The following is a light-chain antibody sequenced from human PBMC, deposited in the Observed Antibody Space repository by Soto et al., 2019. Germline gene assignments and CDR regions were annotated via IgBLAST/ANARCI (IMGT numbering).Light chain of an antibody. CDR1: SSDVGAYNY. J-gene: IGLJ3*02. CDR2: EGS. CDR3: CSYAGSSTWV. V-gene: IGLV2-23*01. Sequence: QSALTQPPSASGSPGQSVTISCTGTSSDVGAYNYVSWYQRHPGKAPKLMIYEGSKRPSGVSNRFSGSKSGNTASLTISGLQAEDEADYYCCSYAGSSTWVFGGGTKLTVL.